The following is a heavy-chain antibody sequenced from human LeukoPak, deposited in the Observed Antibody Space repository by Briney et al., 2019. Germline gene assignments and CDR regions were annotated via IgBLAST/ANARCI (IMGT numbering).Heavy chain of an antibody. D-gene: IGHD7-27*01. CDR3: ARGPGSGLGMTRYFDY. V-gene: IGHV3-21*05. CDR1: GFRFHTYS. Sequence: GGSLRLSCAASGFRFHTYSMNWVRQAPGKGLEWISYISSSSDDIYHADSVKGRFTVSRDNAKNSLYLQMNSLRVEDTAVYYCARGPGSGLGMTRYFDYWGQGTLVSVSS. CDR2: ISSSSDDI. J-gene: IGHJ4*02.